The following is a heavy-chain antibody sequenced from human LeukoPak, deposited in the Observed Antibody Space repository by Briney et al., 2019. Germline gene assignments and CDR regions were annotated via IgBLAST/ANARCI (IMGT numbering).Heavy chain of an antibody. J-gene: IGHJ4*02. CDR1: GFTFSSYA. V-gene: IGHV3-23*01. Sequence: GGSLRLSCAASGFTFSSYAMSWVRQAPGKGLEGVSAISGSGGTIDYADSVKGRFTISRDNAKNSLYLQMNSLRAEDTAVYYCARKTNYFDYWGQGTLVTVSS. CDR3: ARKTNYFDY. CDR2: ISGSGGTI.